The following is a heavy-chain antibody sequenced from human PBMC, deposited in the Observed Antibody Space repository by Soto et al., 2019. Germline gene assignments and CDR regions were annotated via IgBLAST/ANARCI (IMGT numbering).Heavy chain of an antibody. V-gene: IGHV3-74*01. CDR2: INSDGSST. Sequence: VGSLRLSCAASGFTFSIYWMHWVRQAPGKGLVWVSRINSDGSSTSYADSVKGRCTISRDNAKNTLYLQMNSLRAEDTAVYYCARVRPGCAFDIWGQGTMVTVSS. CDR1: GFTFSIYW. CDR3: ARVRPGCAFDI. J-gene: IGHJ3*02. D-gene: IGHD6-19*01.